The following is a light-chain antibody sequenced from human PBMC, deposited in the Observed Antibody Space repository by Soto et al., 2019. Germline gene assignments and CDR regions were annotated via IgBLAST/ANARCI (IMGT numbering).Light chain of an antibody. CDR2: GAS. V-gene: IGKV3-20*01. Sequence: EVVLTQSPGTLSLSRGERATLSCRASERIYSAYLGWYQQKPGQAPRLLISGASRRATGIPDRFSGAGSGTDFTLTISRLEPEDFALYYCQQHDILPITFGQGTRLEIK. CDR3: QQHDILPIT. J-gene: IGKJ5*01. CDR1: ERIYSAY.